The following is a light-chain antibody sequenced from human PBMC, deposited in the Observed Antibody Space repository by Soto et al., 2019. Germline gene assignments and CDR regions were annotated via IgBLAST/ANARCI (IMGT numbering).Light chain of an antibody. CDR1: QSISSW. CDR3: QQYNSYWT. CDR2: KAS. Sequence: DIQMTQSPSNLSASVGDRVTITCRASQSISSWLAWYQQKPGKAPKLLIYKASSLESGVPSWFSGSGSGTEFTLTISRLQPDDFATYYCQQYNSYWTFGQGTKVEIK. V-gene: IGKV1-5*03. J-gene: IGKJ1*01.